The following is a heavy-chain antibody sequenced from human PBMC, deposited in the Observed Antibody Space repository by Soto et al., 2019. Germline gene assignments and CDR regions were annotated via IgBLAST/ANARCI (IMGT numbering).Heavy chain of an antibody. V-gene: IGHV1-18*01. Sequence: QVQLVQSGAEVKKPGASVKVSCKASGYTLTSYGISWVRQAAGQGLEGVGWVSAYNANTNYAQKLQGSVTMTTDTSTRTAYMDLRSMRSDDTAVYYCARDHTDDFDIWGQGTMVTVSS. CDR2: VSAYNANT. CDR1: GYTLTSYG. CDR3: ARDHTDDFDI. J-gene: IGHJ3*02.